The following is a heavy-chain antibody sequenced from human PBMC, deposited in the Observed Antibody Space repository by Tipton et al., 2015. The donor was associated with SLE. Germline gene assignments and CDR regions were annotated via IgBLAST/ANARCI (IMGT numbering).Heavy chain of an antibody. CDR3: ASSGPDWNDGEGYYYYYYMDV. CDR1: GGSFSGYY. D-gene: IGHD1-1*01. J-gene: IGHJ6*03. V-gene: IGHV4-59*07. Sequence: TLSLTCAVYGGSFSGYYWSWIRQPPGKGLEWIGYIYYSGSTNYNPSLKSRVTISVDTSKNQFSLKLSSVTAADTAVYYCASSGPDWNDGEGYYYYYYMDVWGKGTTVTVSS. CDR2: IYYSGST.